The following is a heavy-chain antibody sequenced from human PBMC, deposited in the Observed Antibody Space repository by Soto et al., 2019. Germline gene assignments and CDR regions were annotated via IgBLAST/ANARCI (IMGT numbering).Heavy chain of an antibody. Sequence: ASGKVSCKASGYTFTSYAISWVRQAPGQGLEWMGWISAYNGNTNYAQKLQGRVTMTTDTSTSTAYMELRSLRSDDTAVYYCARRTKHGLWGACDVWGHGTMVTVS. D-gene: IGHD3-16*01. CDR3: ARRTKHGLWGACDV. V-gene: IGHV1-18*04. J-gene: IGHJ3*01. CDR2: ISAYNGNT. CDR1: GYTFTSYA.